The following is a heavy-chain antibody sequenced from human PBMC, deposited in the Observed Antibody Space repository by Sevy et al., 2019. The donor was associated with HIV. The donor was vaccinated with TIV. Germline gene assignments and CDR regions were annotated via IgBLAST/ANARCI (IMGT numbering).Heavy chain of an antibody. CDR2: ISPDGSST. Sequence: GGSLRLSCAASGFTFINYWMHWVRQVPGKGLVWVSRISPDGSSTKYADSVKGRFTISRDNAKSTLYLQMNSLRVDDTAVYYCSSQAKYYSGNSGYSSYFNYWGQGTLVTVSS. J-gene: IGHJ4*02. CDR3: SSQAKYYSGNSGYSSYFNY. V-gene: IGHV3-74*01. CDR1: GFTFINYW. D-gene: IGHD3-22*01.